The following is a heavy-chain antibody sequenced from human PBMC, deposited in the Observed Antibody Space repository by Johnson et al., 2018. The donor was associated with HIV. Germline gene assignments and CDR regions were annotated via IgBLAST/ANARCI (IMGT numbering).Heavy chain of an antibody. Sequence: QMLLVESGGGVVQPGRSLRLSCAASGFTFSSYAMHWVRQAPGKGLEWVAVISYDGRNKYYADSVKGRFTISRDNFKNTLYLQMNGLRPEDTAVYYCAKEEPWRRAFDIWGQGTVFTVSS. CDR3: AKEEPWRRAFDI. CDR2: ISYDGRNK. J-gene: IGHJ3*02. V-gene: IGHV3-30-3*01. D-gene: IGHD1-1*01. CDR1: GFTFSSYA.